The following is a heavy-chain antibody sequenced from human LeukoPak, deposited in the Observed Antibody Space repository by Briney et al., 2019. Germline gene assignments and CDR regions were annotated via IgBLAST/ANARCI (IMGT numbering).Heavy chain of an antibody. CDR1: GRSLSSGSYY. J-gene: IGHJ6*01. V-gene: IGHV4-61*01. CDR2: IYYRGRT. CDR3: AREAVVCRSTSCYYYGMDV. Sequence: SETLSLTCTVSGRSLSSGSYYWRWLREPPGKGLEWIVYIYYRGRTNYNPSLKSRVTISVHTPKNHFSLKLSSVTAADTAVYYCAREAVVCRSTSCYYYGMDVWGQGATVTVSS. D-gene: IGHD2-2*01.